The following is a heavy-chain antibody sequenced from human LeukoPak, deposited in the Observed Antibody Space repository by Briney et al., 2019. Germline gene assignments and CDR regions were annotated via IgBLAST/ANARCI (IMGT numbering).Heavy chain of an antibody. CDR2: IYVTGN. J-gene: IGHJ6*03. Sequence: SETLSLTCTVSGGSIGTYYWSWVRQSPGKGLEWIGYIYVTGNRYNPYLQSRITISVDTSRNQFFLKMSSVTAADTAVYYCARHIGGGIEDMDVWGKGTKVTVSS. D-gene: IGHD3-16*02. V-gene: IGHV4-59*08. CDR1: GGSIGTYY. CDR3: ARHIGGGIEDMDV.